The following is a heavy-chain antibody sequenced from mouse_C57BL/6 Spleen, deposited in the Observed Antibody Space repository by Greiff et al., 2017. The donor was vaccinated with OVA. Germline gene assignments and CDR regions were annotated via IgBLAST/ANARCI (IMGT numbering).Heavy chain of an antibody. V-gene: IGHV1-39*01. J-gene: IGHJ3*01. CDR3: ARRDYDYGGGTWLDY. Sequence: VQLQQSGPELVKPGASVTISCKASGYSFTDYNMNWVKQSHGKSLEWIGVINPNYGTTSYNQKFKGKATLTVDQSSSTAYMQLNSLTAEDSAVYYCARRDYDYGGGTWLDYWGQGTPVTVSA. CDR2: INPNYGTT. CDR1: GYSFTDYN. D-gene: IGHD2-4*01.